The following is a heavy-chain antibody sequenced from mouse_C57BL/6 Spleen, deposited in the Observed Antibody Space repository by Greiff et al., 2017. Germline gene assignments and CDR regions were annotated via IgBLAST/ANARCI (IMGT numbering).Heavy chain of an antibody. V-gene: IGHV7-3*01. J-gene: IGHJ4*01. CDR1: GFTFTDYY. D-gene: IGHD2-3*01. Sequence: EVQLQESGGGLVQPGGSLSLSCAASGFTFTDYYMSWVRQPPGKALEWLGFIRNKANGYTTEYSASVKGRFTISRDNSQSILYLQMNALRAEDSATYYCARSYNDGHYAMDYWGQGTSVTVSS. CDR2: IRNKANGYTT. CDR3: ARSYNDGHYAMDY.